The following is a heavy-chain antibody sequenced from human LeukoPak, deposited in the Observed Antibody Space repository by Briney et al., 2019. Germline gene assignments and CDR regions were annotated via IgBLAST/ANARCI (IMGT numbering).Heavy chain of an antibody. Sequence: PSETLSLTCTVSGGSISSYYWSWIRQPAGKGLEWIGRIYTSGSTNYNPSLKSRVTMSVDTSKNQFFLKLSSVTAADTAVYYCAREEYSSGWSYNWFDPWGQGTLVTVSS. J-gene: IGHJ5*02. V-gene: IGHV4-4*07. CDR3: AREEYSSGWSYNWFDP. CDR1: GGSISSYY. CDR2: IYTSGST. D-gene: IGHD6-19*01.